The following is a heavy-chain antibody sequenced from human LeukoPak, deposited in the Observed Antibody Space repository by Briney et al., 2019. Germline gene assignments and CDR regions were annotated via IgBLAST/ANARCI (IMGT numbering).Heavy chain of an antibody. D-gene: IGHD3-3*01. Sequence: ASVKVSCKASGGTFSSYAISWVRQAPGQGLEWMGRIIPILGIANYAQKFQGRVTITADKSTSTAYMELSSLRSEDTAVYYCARSGYGVNYYYYYYMDVWGKGTTVTVSS. CDR3: ARSGYGVNYYYYYYMDV. CDR2: IIPILGIA. J-gene: IGHJ6*03. CDR1: GGTFSSYA. V-gene: IGHV1-69*04.